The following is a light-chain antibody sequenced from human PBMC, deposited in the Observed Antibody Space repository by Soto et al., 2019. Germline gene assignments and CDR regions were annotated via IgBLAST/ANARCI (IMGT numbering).Light chain of an antibody. Sequence: QSVLTQPPSVSESPGQSVAISCTGTSSDVGSYNRVSWYQQPPGTAPKLLIYEVSDRPSGVPDRFSGSKSGNTASLTISGLQAEDEADYYCSSYTSSSTYVFGTGTKVTV. CDR3: SSYTSSSTYV. V-gene: IGLV2-18*02. J-gene: IGLJ1*01. CDR1: SSDVGSYNR. CDR2: EVS.